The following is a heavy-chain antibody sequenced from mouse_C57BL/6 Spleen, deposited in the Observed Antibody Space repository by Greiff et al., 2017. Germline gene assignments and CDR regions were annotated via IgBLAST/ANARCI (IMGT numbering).Heavy chain of an antibody. CDR2: IHPSDSDT. CDR1: GYTFTSYW. Sequence: QVQLQQSGAELVKPGASVKVSCKASGYTFTSYWMHWVKQRPGQGLEWIGRIHPSDSDTNYNQKFKGKATLTVDKSSSTAYMQLSSLTSEDSAVYDCAMDFDYYGSSDERVWFADWGQGTLVTVSA. CDR3: AMDFDYYGSSDERVWFAD. V-gene: IGHV1-74*01. D-gene: IGHD1-1*01. J-gene: IGHJ3*01.